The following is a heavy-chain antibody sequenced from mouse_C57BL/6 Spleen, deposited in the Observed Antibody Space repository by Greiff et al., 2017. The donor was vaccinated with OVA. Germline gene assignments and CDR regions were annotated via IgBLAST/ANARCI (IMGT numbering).Heavy chain of an antibody. Sequence: EVKLMQSGGGLVKPGGSLKLSCAASGFTFSDYGMHCFSPPPEKGLEWVAYISSGSSTIYYADTVKGRFTIARDNAKNTLFLQMTSLRSEDTAMYYCARAVVADYWGQGTTLTVSS. CDR3: ARAVVADY. D-gene: IGHD1-1*01. J-gene: IGHJ2*01. CDR2: ISSGSSTI. CDR1: GFTFSDYG. V-gene: IGHV5-17*01.